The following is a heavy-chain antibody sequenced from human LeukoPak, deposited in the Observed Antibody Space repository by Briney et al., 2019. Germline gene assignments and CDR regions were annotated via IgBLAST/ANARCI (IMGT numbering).Heavy chain of an antibody. Sequence: GGSLRLSCAASGFTFSSYSMNWVRQAPGKGLEWVSSTSSSSSYIYYADSVKGRFTISRDNAKNSLYLQMNSLRAEDTAVYYCAREVNYYDSSGYYGYFDYWGQGTLVTVSS. V-gene: IGHV3-21*01. CDR2: TSSSSSYI. D-gene: IGHD3-22*01. CDR3: AREVNYYDSSGYYGYFDY. J-gene: IGHJ4*02. CDR1: GFTFSSYS.